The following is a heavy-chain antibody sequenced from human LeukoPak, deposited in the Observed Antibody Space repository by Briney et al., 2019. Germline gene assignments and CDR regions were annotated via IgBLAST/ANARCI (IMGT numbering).Heavy chain of an antibody. CDR1: EFTFVRYA. V-gene: IGHV3-48*04. Sequence: PGGSLRLSCAASEFTFVRYAMNWVRQAPGKGVEWVSYISSSSFKIGYADSVKGRFTISRDNSKNPLYLQMDSLRVEDTAVYYCVRDPSYGSSWYYYMDVWGKGTTVTVSS. CDR3: VRDPSYGSSWYYYMDV. J-gene: IGHJ6*03. D-gene: IGHD6-13*01. CDR2: ISSSSFKI.